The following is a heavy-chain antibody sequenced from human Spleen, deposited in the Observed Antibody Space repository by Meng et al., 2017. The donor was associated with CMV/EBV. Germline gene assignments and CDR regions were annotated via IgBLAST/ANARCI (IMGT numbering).Heavy chain of an antibody. V-gene: IGHV3-30*04. CDR2: ISYDETDK. J-gene: IGHJ4*02. CDR1: GFTFSGYA. D-gene: IGHD2-21*02. CDR3: TTFHTADSFDY. Sequence: SCAASGFTFSGYAMHWVRQAPGKGLEWVAVISYDETDKYYADSVKGRFTISRDNSKSILYLHMNSLRAEDTAIYYCTTFHTADSFDYWGQGSLVTVSS.